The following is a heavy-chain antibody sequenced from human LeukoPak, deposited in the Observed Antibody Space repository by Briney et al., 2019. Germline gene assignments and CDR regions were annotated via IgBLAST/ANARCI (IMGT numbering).Heavy chain of an antibody. Sequence: PGGSLRLSCAASGFTFSNYAMSWVRQAPGKGLEWVSAISGSGGSTYYADSVKGRFTISRDNSKNTLYLQMNSLRAEDTAVYYCAKDFYYYDSSGYLYWGQGTLVTVSS. CDR2: ISGSGGST. D-gene: IGHD3-22*01. CDR3: AKDFYYYDSSGYLY. V-gene: IGHV3-23*01. CDR1: GFTFSNYA. J-gene: IGHJ4*02.